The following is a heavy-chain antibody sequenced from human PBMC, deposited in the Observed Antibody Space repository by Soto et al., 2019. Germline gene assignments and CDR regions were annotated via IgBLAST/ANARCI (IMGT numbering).Heavy chain of an antibody. Sequence: GIRRLSCAAAGVTLTSYAITLVRQVPGEGLQWVSSISKSGDSTYYADSVKGRFTTSRDNSKKTLYLQMNSLRAEDKAIYYCAKGSFGFDYWGQGTLVTGSS. V-gene: IGHV3-23*01. CDR3: AKGSFGFDY. J-gene: IGHJ4*02. CDR2: ISKSGDST. CDR1: GVTLTSYA. D-gene: IGHD3-10*01.